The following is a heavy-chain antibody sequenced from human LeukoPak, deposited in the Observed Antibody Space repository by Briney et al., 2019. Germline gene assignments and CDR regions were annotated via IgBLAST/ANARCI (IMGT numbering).Heavy chain of an antibody. CDR3: AGTVVTVYYYYYMDV. D-gene: IGHD4-23*01. CDR1: SGSISSSNYY. J-gene: IGHJ6*03. V-gene: IGHV4-61*02. Sequence: SQTLSLTCTVSSGSISSSNYYWSWIRQPAGKGLEWIGRISTIGITNYNPSLNSRVTISIDMSKNQFSLKLSSVTAADTAVYYCAGTVVTVYYYYYMDVWGKGTTVTVSS. CDR2: ISTIGIT.